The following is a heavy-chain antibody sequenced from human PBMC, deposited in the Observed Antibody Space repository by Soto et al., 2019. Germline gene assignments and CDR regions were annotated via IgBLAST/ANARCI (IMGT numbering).Heavy chain of an antibody. D-gene: IGHD4-17*01. CDR3: ARDPSYGDYSYYGMDV. CDR1: GGSINSGGYY. Sequence: QVQLQESGPGLVKPSQTLSLTCTVSGGSINSGGYYWSWIRQHPGKGLEWIGSIYYSGKTYYSPSLKSRVTISLDTSKNHFSLRLRSVTAADTAVYYCARDPSYGDYSYYGMDVWGQGTTVTVSS. CDR2: IYYSGKT. J-gene: IGHJ6*02. V-gene: IGHV4-31*03.